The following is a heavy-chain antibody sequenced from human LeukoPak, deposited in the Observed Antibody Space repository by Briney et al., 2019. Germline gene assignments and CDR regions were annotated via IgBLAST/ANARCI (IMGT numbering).Heavy chain of an antibody. J-gene: IGHJ6*02. V-gene: IGHV3-23*01. CDR2: VGGSGETT. CDR1: GFKSSISA. CDR3: ASKFGESYHYYYGLDV. D-gene: IGHD3-10*01. Sequence: GGSLRLSCAAFGFKSSISAMSWVRQAQGKGLEGVSVVGGSGETTNYADSVKGRFTISRDRSKTTVFLQMNSLRVEDTGVYYCASKFGESYHYYYGLDVWGQGTTVTVSS.